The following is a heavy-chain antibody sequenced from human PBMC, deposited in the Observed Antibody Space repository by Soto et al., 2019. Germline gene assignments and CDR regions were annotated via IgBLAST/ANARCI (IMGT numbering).Heavy chain of an antibody. D-gene: IGHD4-4*01. CDR1: GFTFSSYG. CDR2: IWYDGSNK. J-gene: IGHJ4*02. CDR3: ARDPTRLTTGFDY. Sequence: QVQLVEGGGVVQPGRSLRLSCAASGFTFSSYGMHWVRQAPGKGLEWVAVIWYDGSNKYYADSVKGRFTISRDNSKNTLYLQMYSLRAEDTAVYYCARDPTRLTTGFDYWGQGTLVTVSS. V-gene: IGHV3-33*01.